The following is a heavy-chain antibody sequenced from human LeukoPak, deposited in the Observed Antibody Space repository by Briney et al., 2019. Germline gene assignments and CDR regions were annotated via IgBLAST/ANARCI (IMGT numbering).Heavy chain of an antibody. CDR2: ISAYNGNT. V-gene: IGHV1-18*01. D-gene: IGHD3-16*01. CDR3: ARDHSLWGARFRLNWFDP. Sequence: ASVKVSCKASGYTFTSYGISWVRQAPGQGLEWMGWISAYNGNTNYAQKLQGRVTMTTDTSTSTAYMELRSLRSDDTAVYYCARDHSLWGARFRLNWFDPWGQGTLVTVSS. J-gene: IGHJ5*02. CDR1: GYTFTSYG.